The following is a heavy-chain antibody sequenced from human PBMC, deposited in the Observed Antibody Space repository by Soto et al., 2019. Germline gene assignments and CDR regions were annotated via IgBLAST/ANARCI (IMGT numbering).Heavy chain of an antibody. Sequence: GESLKISCKGSGYSFTSYWIGWVRQMPGKGLEWMGIIYPGDSDTRYSPSFQGQVTISADKSISTAYLQWSSLKASDTAMYYCARDISGGASYYYYYYGMDVWGQGTTVTVSS. CDR2: IYPGDSDT. J-gene: IGHJ6*02. CDR3: ARDISGGASYYYYYYGMDV. V-gene: IGHV5-51*01. CDR1: GYSFTSYW. D-gene: IGHD2-15*01.